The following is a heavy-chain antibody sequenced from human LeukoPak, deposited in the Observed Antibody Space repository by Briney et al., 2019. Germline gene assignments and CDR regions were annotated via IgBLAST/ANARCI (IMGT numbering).Heavy chain of an antibody. Sequence: SVKVSCKASGGTFSSYAISWVRQAPGQGLEWMGRIIPILGIANYAQKFQGRVTITADKSTSTAYMELSSLRSEDTAVYYCARDTRWLPGAYWGQGTLVTVSS. V-gene: IGHV1-69*04. CDR3: ARDTRWLPGAY. CDR2: IIPILGIA. CDR1: GGTFSSYA. D-gene: IGHD5-24*01. J-gene: IGHJ4*02.